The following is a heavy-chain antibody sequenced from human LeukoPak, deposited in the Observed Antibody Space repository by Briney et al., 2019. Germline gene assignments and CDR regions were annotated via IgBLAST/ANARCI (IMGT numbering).Heavy chain of an antibody. CDR1: GFMFTSYS. V-gene: IGHV3-48*04. CDR3: ARSMGRWLQNAFDY. CDR2: ISSPSTNI. J-gene: IGHJ4*02. D-gene: IGHD5-24*01. Sequence: PGGSLRLSCAASGFMFTSYSMNWVRQAPGKGLEWVAYISSPSTNIYYVDSVKGRFTISRDNAKNSLYLQMNSLRAEDTAVYYCARSMGRWLQNAFDYWGQGTLVTVSS.